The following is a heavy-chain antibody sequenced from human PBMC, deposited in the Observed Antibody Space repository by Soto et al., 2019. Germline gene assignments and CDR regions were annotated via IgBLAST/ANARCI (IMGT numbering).Heavy chain of an antibody. CDR3: AKGNSVGPVHYYDY. J-gene: IGHJ4*02. Sequence: GGSLRLSCAASGFTVSGYAMRWVRQAPGNGLEWVSTIGTSGSTYYADLVRGRFIISRDNSKNTLSLQMNSLTADDTAVYYCAKGNSVGPVHYYDYWGQGTLVTVSS. D-gene: IGHD3-10*01. CDR2: IGTSGST. CDR1: GFTVSGYA. V-gene: IGHV3-23*01.